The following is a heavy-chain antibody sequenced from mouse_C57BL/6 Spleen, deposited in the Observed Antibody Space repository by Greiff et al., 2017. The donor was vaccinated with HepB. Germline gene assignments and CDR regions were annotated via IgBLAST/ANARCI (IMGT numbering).Heavy chain of an antibody. CDR2: ISDGGSYT. CDR1: GFTFSSYA. J-gene: IGHJ3*01. Sequence: VQLQQSGGGLVKPGGSLKLSCAASGFTFSSYAMSWVRQTPEKRLEWVATISDGGSYTYYPDNVKGRFTISRDNAKNNLYLQMSHLKSEDTAMYYCAREGPWTYWGQGTLVTVSA. V-gene: IGHV5-4*01. CDR3: AREGPWTY.